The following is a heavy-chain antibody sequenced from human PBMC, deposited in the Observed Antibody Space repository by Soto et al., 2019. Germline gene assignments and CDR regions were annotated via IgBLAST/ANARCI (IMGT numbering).Heavy chain of an antibody. Sequence: QVQLHQVGAGLLKPSETLSLTCVVYGGSFSGYYWSWVRQPPGKGLEWIGEINHSGSTNYNPSLKSRVTISVDTSKNQFSLKLSSVTAADTAVYYCARGLRYSGFDYWGQGTLVTVSS. CDR2: INHSGST. CDR1: GGSFSGYY. CDR3: ARGLRYSGFDY. J-gene: IGHJ4*02. D-gene: IGHD1-26*01. V-gene: IGHV4-34*01.